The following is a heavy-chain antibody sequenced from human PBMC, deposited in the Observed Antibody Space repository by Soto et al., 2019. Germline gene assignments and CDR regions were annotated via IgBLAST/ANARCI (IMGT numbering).Heavy chain of an antibody. CDR3: AVKLWYSSSWFVY. D-gene: IGHD6-13*01. CDR1: GGSFSGYY. Sequence: SETLSLTCAVYGGSFSGYYWSWIRQPPGKGLEWIGEINHSGSSNYNPSLESRVAISEDTSKNQFSLKLSSVTAADTAVYYCAVKLWYSSSWFVYWGQGTLVTVSS. V-gene: IGHV4-34*01. J-gene: IGHJ5*01. CDR2: INHSGSS.